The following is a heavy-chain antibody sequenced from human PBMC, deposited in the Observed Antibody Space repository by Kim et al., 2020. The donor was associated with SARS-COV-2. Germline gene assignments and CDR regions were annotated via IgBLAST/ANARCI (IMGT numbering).Heavy chain of an antibody. J-gene: IGHJ6*02. Sequence: GESLKISCKGSGYSFTSYWIGWVRQMPGKGLEWMGIIYPGDSDTRYSPSFQGQVTISADKSISTAYLQWSSLKASDTAMYYCARHVTYYYGSGSYYNPLYGMDVWGQGTTVTVSS. V-gene: IGHV5-51*01. D-gene: IGHD3-10*01. CDR3: ARHVTYYYGSGSYYNPLYGMDV. CDR2: IYPGDSDT. CDR1: GYSFTSYW.